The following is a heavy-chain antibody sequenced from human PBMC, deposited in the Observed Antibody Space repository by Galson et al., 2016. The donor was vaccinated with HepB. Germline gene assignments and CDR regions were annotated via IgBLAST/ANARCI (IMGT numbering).Heavy chain of an antibody. CDR1: GFTFSIYA. CDR2: IDGESGIK. V-gene: IGHV3-48*04. J-gene: IGHJ4*02. CDR3: ARDGTGSGSYSGAFY. Sequence: SLRLSCAASGFTFSIYAMNWVRQSPGKGLEWISYIDGESGIKLYADSVKGRFSISRDNAENSLHLQMNTLRAEDTAGYYCARDGTGSGSYSGAFYWGQGALVTVSS. D-gene: IGHD1-26*01.